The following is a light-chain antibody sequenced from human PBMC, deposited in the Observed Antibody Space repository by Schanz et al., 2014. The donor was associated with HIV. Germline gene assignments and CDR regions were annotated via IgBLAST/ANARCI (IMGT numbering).Light chain of an antibody. CDR3: ATWDATVRAVL. V-gene: IGLV1-51*01. CDR2: ANH. J-gene: IGLJ2*01. Sequence: QSVLTQPPSVSAAPGQKVTIACSGSAFNIGQNFVSWYQHLPGTAPKLLIYANHERPSEIPDRFSASRTGTSATLAIIGLQSGDEAEYYCATWDATVRAVLFGGGTKLTVL. CDR1: AFNIGQNF.